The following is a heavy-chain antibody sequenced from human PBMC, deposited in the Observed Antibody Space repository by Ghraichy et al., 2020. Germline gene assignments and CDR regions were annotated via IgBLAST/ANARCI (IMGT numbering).Heavy chain of an antibody. J-gene: IGHJ5*02. CDR1: GGTFSSYA. Sequence: SVKVSCKASGGTFSSYAISWVRQAPGQGLECMGGIIPIFGTANYAQKFQGRVTITADESTSTAYMELSSLRSEDTAVYYCARAARAETYYYDSSGYYYGRGFDPWGQGTLVTVSS. CDR2: IIPIFGTA. V-gene: IGHV1-69*13. D-gene: IGHD3-22*01. CDR3: ARAARAETYYYDSSGYYYGRGFDP.